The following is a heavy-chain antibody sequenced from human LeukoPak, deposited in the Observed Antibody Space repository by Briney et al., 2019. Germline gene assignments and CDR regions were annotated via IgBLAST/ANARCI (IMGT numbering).Heavy chain of an antibody. V-gene: IGHV4-39*07. D-gene: IGHD4-23*01. CDR2: IYHSGST. J-gene: IGHJ4*02. CDR3: ARDRGTVVMKLDY. Sequence: SETLSLTCAVSGGSISSGGHSWSWIRQPPAKGLEWIGSIYHSGSTYYNPSLKSRVTISVDTSKNQFSLKLSSVTAADTAVYYCARDRGTVVMKLDYWGQGTLVTVSS. CDR1: GGSISSGGHS.